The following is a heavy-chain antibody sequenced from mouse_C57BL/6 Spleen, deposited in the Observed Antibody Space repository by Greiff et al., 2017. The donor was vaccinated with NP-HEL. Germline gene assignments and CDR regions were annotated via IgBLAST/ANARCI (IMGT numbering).Heavy chain of an antibody. CDR2: IDPSDSYT. D-gene: IGHD1-1*01. V-gene: IGHV1-59*01. CDR1: GYTFTSYW. Sequence: QVQLQQSGAELVRPGTSVKLSCKASGYTFTSYWMHWVKQRPGQGLEWIGVIDPSDSYTNYNQKFKGKATLTVDTSSSTAYMQLSSLTSEDSAVYYCARRSTTVVAKEAWFAYWGQGTLVTVSA. J-gene: IGHJ3*01. CDR3: ARRSTTVVAKEAWFAY.